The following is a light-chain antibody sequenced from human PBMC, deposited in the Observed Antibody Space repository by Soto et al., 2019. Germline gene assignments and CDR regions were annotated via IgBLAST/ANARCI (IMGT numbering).Light chain of an antibody. V-gene: IGKV1-8*01. CDR1: QGISSY. Sequence: AIRMTQSPSSLSASTGDRVTITCRASQGISSYLAWYQQKPGKAPQRLIYSASSLQSGVPSRFSGSGSGTEFTLTISSLQPEDFATYYCLQHNNYPTWTFGQGTKVDI. J-gene: IGKJ1*01. CDR3: LQHNNYPTWT. CDR2: SAS.